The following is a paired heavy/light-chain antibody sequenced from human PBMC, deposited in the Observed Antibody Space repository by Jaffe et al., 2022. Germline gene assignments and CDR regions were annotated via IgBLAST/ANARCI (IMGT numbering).Heavy chain of an antibody. CDR3: ARRDMAFDY. Sequence: QITLKESGPTLVKPTQTLTLTCTFSGFSFSSFGGGVAWIRQPPGKALEWLALIYWDGDKRFSPSLKNRLTITKDTSKNQVVLTMTSMDPVDTATYYCARRDMAFDYWGQGTLVTVSS. D-gene: IGHD5-12*01. J-gene: IGHJ4*02. V-gene: IGHV2-5*02. CDR2: IYWDGDK. CDR1: GFSFSSFGGG.
Light chain of an antibody. Sequence: QSVLTQPPSVSAAPGQKVTISCSGSSSNVGNNDVSWYQQVPGTAPKLLIGDNNKRPSGIPDRFSASKSGTSATLGITGLQTGDEADYYCGTWDTILRAWVFGGGTKLTVL. CDR1: SSNVGNND. CDR2: DNN. CDR3: GTWDTILRAWV. V-gene: IGLV1-51*01. J-gene: IGLJ3*02.